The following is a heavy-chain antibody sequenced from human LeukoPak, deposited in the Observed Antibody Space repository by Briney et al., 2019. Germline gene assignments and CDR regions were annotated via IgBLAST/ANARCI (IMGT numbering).Heavy chain of an antibody. J-gene: IGHJ4*02. D-gene: IGHD2-21*02. Sequence: SSETLSLTCTVSGGSISSSSYYWGWIRQPPGKGLEWIGSIYYSGSTYYNPSLKSRVTISVDTSKNQFSLKLSSVTAADTAVYYCARGPPYIVVVTAIGFFDYWGQGTLVTVSS. V-gene: IGHV4-39*01. CDR2: IYYSGST. CDR3: ARGPPYIVVVTAIGFFDY. CDR1: GGSISSSSYY.